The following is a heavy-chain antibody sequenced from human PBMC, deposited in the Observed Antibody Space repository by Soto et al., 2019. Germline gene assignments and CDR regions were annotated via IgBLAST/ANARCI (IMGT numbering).Heavy chain of an antibody. D-gene: IGHD1-1*01. CDR2: IYSGGST. V-gene: IGHV3-66*01. Sequence: GGSLRLSCAASGFTVSSNYMSWVRQAPGKGLEWVSVIYSGGSTYYADSVKGRFTISRDNSKNTLYLQMNSLRAEDTAVYYCARGQPDDNWFDPWGQGTLVTVSS. CDR3: ARGQPDDNWFDP. J-gene: IGHJ5*02. CDR1: GFTVSSNY.